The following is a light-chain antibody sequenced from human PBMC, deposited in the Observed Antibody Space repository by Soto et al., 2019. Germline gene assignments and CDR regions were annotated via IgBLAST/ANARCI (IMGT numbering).Light chain of an antibody. CDR1: SSDVGGYNY. CDR3: SSYTSSSTSVV. J-gene: IGLJ2*01. V-gene: IGLV2-14*03. CDR2: DVI. Sequence: QSALTQPASVSGSPGQSITISCTGTSSDVGGYNYVSWYQQHPGKAPKLMIYDVINRPSGVSNRFSVSKSGNSASLTISGLQAEDEADYYCSSYTSSSTSVVFGGGTKLTVL.